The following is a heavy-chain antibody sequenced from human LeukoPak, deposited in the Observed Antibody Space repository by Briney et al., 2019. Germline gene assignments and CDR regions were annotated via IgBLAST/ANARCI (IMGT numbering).Heavy chain of an antibody. CDR1: GYTFTSYG. CDR2: ISAYNGNT. Sequence: GASVKVSCKASGYTFTSYGISWVRQAPGQGLEWMGWISAYNGNTNYAQKLQGRVTMTTDTSTSTAYMELRSLRSDDTAVYYCARAGVTMIVVGAYYYYYGMDVWGQGTTVTVSS. CDR3: ARAGVTMIVVGAYYYYYGMDV. V-gene: IGHV1-18*01. D-gene: IGHD3-22*01. J-gene: IGHJ6*02.